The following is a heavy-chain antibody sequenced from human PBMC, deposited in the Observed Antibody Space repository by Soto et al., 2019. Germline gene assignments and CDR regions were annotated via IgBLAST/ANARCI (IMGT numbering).Heavy chain of an antibody. Sequence: GGSLRLSCAASGFTFSSYGMHWVRQAPGKGLEWVAVIWYDGSNKYYADSVKGRFTISRDNSKNTLYLQMNSLRAEDTAVYYCARGVPPYGETGHAFDIPGKKTMVTVPS. CDR2: IWYDGSNK. CDR3: ARGVPPYGETGHAFDI. V-gene: IGHV3-33*01. CDR1: GFTFSSYG. J-gene: IGHJ3*02. D-gene: IGHD4-17*01.